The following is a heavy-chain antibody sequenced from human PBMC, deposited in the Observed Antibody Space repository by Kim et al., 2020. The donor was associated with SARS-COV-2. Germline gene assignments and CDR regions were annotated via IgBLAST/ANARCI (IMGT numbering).Heavy chain of an antibody. V-gene: IGHV3-74*01. D-gene: IGHD3-10*01. CDR2: ISGDGRDT. Sequence: GGSLRLSCAASQFSFSSHWMYWVRQAPAKGLAWVSRISGDGRDTNYADYVEGRFTISRDNAKNTLYLQMNSLRGEDTAVYYCVRGSRPWSGMDVWGQGTPVTVSS. CDR1: QFSFSSHW. J-gene: IGHJ6*02. CDR3: VRGSRPWSGMDV.